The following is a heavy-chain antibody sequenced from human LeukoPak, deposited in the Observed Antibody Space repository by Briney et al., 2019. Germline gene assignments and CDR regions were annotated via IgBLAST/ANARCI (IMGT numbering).Heavy chain of an antibody. CDR2: VYRDGNT. CDR1: GYSISSGYY. Sequence: SETLSLTCYVSGYSISSGYYWGWIRQPPGKGLEWVANVYRDGNTYYSPSLESRATISVDTSKNQFSLKLSSVTAADTAVYYCARGIAVAGRVDVGKFDYWGQGTLVTVSS. V-gene: IGHV4-38-2*02. D-gene: IGHD6-19*01. CDR3: ARGIAVAGRVDVGKFDY. J-gene: IGHJ4*02.